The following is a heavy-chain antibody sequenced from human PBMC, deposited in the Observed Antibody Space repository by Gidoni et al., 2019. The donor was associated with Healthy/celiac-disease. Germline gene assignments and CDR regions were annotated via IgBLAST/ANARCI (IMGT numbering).Heavy chain of an antibody. Sequence: QLQLVESGGGVVQPGRSLRLSCAASGFTFGSYAMHWVRQAPGKGLEWVAVISYDGSNKYYADSVKGRFTISRDNSKNTLYLQMNSLRAEDTAVYYCAGDVEMRYYFDYWGQGTLVTVSS. CDR3: AGDVEMRYYFDY. J-gene: IGHJ4*02. CDR1: GFTFGSYA. V-gene: IGHV3-30-3*01. CDR2: ISYDGSNK. D-gene: IGHD4-17*01.